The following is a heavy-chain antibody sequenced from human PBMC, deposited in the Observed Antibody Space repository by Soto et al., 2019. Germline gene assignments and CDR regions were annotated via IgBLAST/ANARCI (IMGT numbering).Heavy chain of an antibody. CDR1: GYTFTSYD. Sequence: QVQLVQSGAEVKKPGASVKVSCKASGYTFTSYDINWVRQATGQGLEWMGWMNPNSGNTGYAQKVQGSVTMTRNTSISTAYMELSSLRSEDTAVYYCARGYCSSTSCYLGPYNWFDPWGQGTLVTVSS. J-gene: IGHJ5*02. V-gene: IGHV1-8*01. CDR2: MNPNSGNT. CDR3: ARGYCSSTSCYLGPYNWFDP. D-gene: IGHD2-2*01.